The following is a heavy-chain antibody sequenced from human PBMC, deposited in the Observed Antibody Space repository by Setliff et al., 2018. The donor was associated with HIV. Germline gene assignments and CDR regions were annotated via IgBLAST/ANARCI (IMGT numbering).Heavy chain of an antibody. CDR3: SRGGSAMVPGRNYWYFDL. D-gene: IGHD5-18*01. Sequence: PSETLSLTCTVSGGSISSHYWNWIRQPPGKGLEWIGYIYNSGTTNYNPSLRSRVATSVDTAKNQFPLKLSSVTAVDTAVYFCSRGGSAMVPGRNYWYFDLWGRGTLVTVSS. J-gene: IGHJ2*01. CDR2: IYNSGTT. CDR1: GGSISSHY. V-gene: IGHV4-59*11.